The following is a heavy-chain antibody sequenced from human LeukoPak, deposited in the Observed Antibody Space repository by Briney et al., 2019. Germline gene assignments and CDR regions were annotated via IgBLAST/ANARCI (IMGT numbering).Heavy chain of an antibody. CDR2: ISSSGSTI. CDR1: GFTFSSYE. Sequence: GGSLRLSCAASGFTFSSYEMNWVRQAPGKGLEGGSYISSSGSTIYYADSVRGRFTISRDNAKNSLYLQMNSLRVEDTAIYYCARDYVWGSSESDYWGQGTLVTVSS. CDR3: ARDYVWGSSESDY. J-gene: IGHJ4*02. D-gene: IGHD7-27*01. V-gene: IGHV3-48*03.